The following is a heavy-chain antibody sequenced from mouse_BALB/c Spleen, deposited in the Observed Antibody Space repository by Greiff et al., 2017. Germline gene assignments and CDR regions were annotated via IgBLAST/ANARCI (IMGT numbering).Heavy chain of an antibody. V-gene: IGHV1-9*01. Sequence: QVQLQQSGAELMKPGASVKISCKATGYTFSSYWIEWVKQRPGHGLEWIGEILPGSGSTNYNEKFKGKATFTADTSSNTAYMQLSSLTSEDSAVYYCAGRFAYGNYGYYAMDYWGQGTSVTVSS. CDR1: GYTFSSYW. CDR3: AGRFAYGNYGYYAMDY. CDR2: ILPGSGST. D-gene: IGHD2-1*01. J-gene: IGHJ4*01.